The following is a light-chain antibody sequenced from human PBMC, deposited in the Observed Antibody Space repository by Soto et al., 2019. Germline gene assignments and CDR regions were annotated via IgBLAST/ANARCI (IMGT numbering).Light chain of an antibody. V-gene: IGLV1-40*01. CDR2: GNI. CDR1: SSNIGAGYD. J-gene: IGLJ1*01. CDR3: QSYDSSLIYV. Sequence: QSVLTQPPSVSGAPGQRVTISRTGSSSNIGAGYDVHWYQQLPGTAPKLLIYGNINRPSGVPDRFSGSQSGTSASLAITGLQAEDETDYYCQSYDSSLIYVFGTGTKVTVL.